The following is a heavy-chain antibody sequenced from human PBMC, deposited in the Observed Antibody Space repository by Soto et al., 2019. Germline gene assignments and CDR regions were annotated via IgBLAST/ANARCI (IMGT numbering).Heavy chain of an antibody. Sequence: GGSLRLSCAASGFTVSSNYMSWVRQAPGKGLEWVSVIYSGGSTYYADSVKGRFTISRDNSKNTLYLQMNSLRAEDTAVYYCARDLGGPQGNYWGQGTLVTVAS. D-gene: IGHD3-16*01. CDR2: IYSGGST. CDR3: ARDLGGPQGNY. CDR1: GFTVSSNY. V-gene: IGHV3-53*01. J-gene: IGHJ4*02.